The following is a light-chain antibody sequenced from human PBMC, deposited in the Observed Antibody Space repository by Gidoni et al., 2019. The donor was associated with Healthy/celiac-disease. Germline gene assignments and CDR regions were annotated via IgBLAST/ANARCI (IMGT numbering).Light chain of an antibody. V-gene: IGLV3-1*01. CDR1: KLGDKY. Sequence: SYELTQPPSVSVSPGQTDSITCSGDKLGDKYACWYQQKPGQSPVLVIYQDSKRPSGIPERFSGSNSGNTATLTISGTQAMDEADYYCQAWDSSTPYVFGTGTKVTV. J-gene: IGLJ1*01. CDR2: QDS. CDR3: QAWDSSTPYV.